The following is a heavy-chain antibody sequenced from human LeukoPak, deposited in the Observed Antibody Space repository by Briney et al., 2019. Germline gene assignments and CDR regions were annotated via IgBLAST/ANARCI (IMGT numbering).Heavy chain of an antibody. D-gene: IGHD1-26*01. CDR3: AKDPRIVGADDAFDI. CDR2: INPSGGST. J-gene: IGHJ3*02. V-gene: IGHV1-46*01. Sequence: ASVKVSCKASGYTFTSYYMHWVRQAPGQGLEWMGIINPSGGSTSYAQKFQGRVTMTRDTSTSTVYMELSSLRSEDTAVYYCAKDPRIVGADDAFDIWGQGTMVTVSS. CDR1: GYTFTSYY.